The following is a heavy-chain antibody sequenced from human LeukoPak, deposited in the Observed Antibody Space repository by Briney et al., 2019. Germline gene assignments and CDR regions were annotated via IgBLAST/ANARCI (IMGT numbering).Heavy chain of an antibody. CDR2: TRNKANNYAT. CDR3: TRWRSGTSD. D-gene: IGHD4-23*01. V-gene: IGHV3-72*01. J-gene: IGHJ4*02. CDR1: GYTFSDHY. Sequence: GGSLRLSCAASGYTFSDHYIDWVRQAPGKGLEWVGHTRNKANNYATEYAASVKGRFTISRDDSRNSVYLQMNSLKTEDTAVYYCTRWRSGTSDWGQGTLVTVSS.